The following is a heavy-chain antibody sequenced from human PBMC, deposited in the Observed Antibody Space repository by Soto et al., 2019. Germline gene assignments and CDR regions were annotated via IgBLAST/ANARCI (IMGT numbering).Heavy chain of an antibody. D-gene: IGHD3-3*01. CDR3: ARPLLYDFWSGPPSKYYYYYGMDV. V-gene: IGHV4-39*01. Sequence: SETLSLTCTLSGGSVSSSSYYWGWIRQPPGKGLEWIGSIYYSGSTYYNPSLKSRVTISVDTSKNQFSLKLSSVTAADTAVYYCARPLLYDFWSGPPSKYYYYYGMDVWGQGTTVTVSS. CDR1: GGSVSSSSYY. J-gene: IGHJ6*02. CDR2: IYYSGST.